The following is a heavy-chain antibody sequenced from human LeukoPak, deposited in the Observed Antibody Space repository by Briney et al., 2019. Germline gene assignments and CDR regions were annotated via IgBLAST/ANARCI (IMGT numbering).Heavy chain of an antibody. D-gene: IGHD6-25*01. CDR2: ISGSGGST. Sequence: GVLRLSCAASGFTFSSYAMSWVRQAPGKGLEWVSAISGSGGSTYYADSVKGRFTISRDNSKSTLYLQMNSLRAEDTAVYYCAKDQAYSSGYFDLWGRGTLVTVSS. CDR1: GFTFSSYA. CDR3: AKDQAYSSGYFDL. J-gene: IGHJ2*01. V-gene: IGHV3-23*01.